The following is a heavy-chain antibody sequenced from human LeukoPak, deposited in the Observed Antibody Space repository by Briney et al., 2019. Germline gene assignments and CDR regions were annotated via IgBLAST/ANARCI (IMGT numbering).Heavy chain of an antibody. Sequence: GGSLRLSCAASGFTFSSYAMSWVRQAPGKGLEWVSGISRSGGSTNYADSVKGRFTISRDNSKSTLYLQMNSLRAEDTAVYYCARGSYFGYYYFDYWGQGTLVTVSS. CDR2: ISRSGGST. D-gene: IGHD1-26*01. CDR1: GFTFSSYA. V-gene: IGHV3-23*01. J-gene: IGHJ4*02. CDR3: ARGSYFGYYYFDY.